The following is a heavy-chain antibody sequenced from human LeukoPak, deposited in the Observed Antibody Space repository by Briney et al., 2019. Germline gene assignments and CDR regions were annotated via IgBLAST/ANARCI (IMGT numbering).Heavy chain of an antibody. D-gene: IGHD3-9*01. CDR2: ISSSNYI. Sequence: GGSLRLSCAASGFTFSSYSMNWVRQAPGKGLEWVSSISSSNYIYYADSVKGRFTISRDNAKNSLYLQMNSLRAEDTAVYYCARGETYYDILTGYYKKGGAFDIWGQGTMVTVSS. CDR1: GFTFSSYS. V-gene: IGHV3-21*04. J-gene: IGHJ3*02. CDR3: ARGETYYDILTGYYKKGGAFDI.